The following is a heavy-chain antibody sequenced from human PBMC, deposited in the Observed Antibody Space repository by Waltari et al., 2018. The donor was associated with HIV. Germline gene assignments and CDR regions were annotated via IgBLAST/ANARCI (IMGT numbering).Heavy chain of an antibody. Sequence: QVQLVESGGGVVQPGRSLRLSCAASGFTFSSYGMHWVRQAPGKGGEWVAFISYDGGNKFYTDSGKGRFTISRDNSKNTLYLQMNSLSAEDTAVYYCAKTGYGDYGRDDWGQGTLVTVSS. J-gene: IGHJ4*02. CDR1: GFTFSSYG. CDR2: ISYDGGNK. V-gene: IGHV3-30*18. CDR3: AKTGYGDYGRDD. D-gene: IGHD4-17*01.